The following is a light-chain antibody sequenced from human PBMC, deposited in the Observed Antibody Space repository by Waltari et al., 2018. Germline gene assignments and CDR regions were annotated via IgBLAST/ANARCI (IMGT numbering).Light chain of an antibody. J-gene: IGKJ4*01. CDR2: GAS. CDR1: ESGSSN. CDR3: QQYYHWVA. V-gene: IGKV3-15*01. Sequence: EIVMTQSPATLSVSPGERATLSCRASESGSSNVAWYQQKPGQAPRLLIYGASTRATGVPAKFRGSGSGTDFTLTISSLQSEDFAVYYCQQYYHWVAFGGGTWVQIK.